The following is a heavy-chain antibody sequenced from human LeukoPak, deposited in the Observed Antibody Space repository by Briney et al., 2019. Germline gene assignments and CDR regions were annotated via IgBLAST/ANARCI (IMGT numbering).Heavy chain of an antibody. J-gene: IGHJ4*02. CDR3: ARLGDGYNYFDY. CDR1: GFIVTSNG. Sequence: GGSLRFSCAASGFIVTSNGMSWVRQAPGKGLEWVSSVYSGGSTYYTDSVKGRFTISRDNSKNTLYLQMNSLRADDTAVYYCARLGDGYNYFDYWGQGTLVTVSS. D-gene: IGHD5-24*01. CDR2: VYSGGST. V-gene: IGHV3-53*01.